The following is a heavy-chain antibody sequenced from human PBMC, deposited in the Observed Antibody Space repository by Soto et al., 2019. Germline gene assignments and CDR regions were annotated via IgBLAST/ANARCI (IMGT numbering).Heavy chain of an antibody. CDR3: AKGDVLLWFGELPNFDY. V-gene: IGHV3-23*01. D-gene: IGHD3-10*01. J-gene: IGHJ4*02. CDR1: GFTFSSYA. CDR2: ISGSGGST. Sequence: EVQLLESGGVLVQPGGSLRLSCAASGFTFSSYAMSWVRQAPGKGLEWVSAISGSGGSTYYADSVKGRFTISRDNSKNTLYLQMNRLRADETAVYYCAKGDVLLWFGELPNFDYWGQGTLVTVSS.